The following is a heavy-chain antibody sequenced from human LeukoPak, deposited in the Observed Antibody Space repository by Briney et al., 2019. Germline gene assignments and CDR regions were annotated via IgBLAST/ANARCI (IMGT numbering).Heavy chain of an antibody. J-gene: IGHJ6*03. CDR3: ARAGYSSSYFLPADYYYYYMDV. CDR2: IYYSGST. V-gene: IGHV4-59*07. Sequence: WDCLSLTCTVSGASISSYYWSWIRHPPGKGLEWIGYIYYSGSTNYNPSLKSRVNISVDTSKHQFSLKLSSVTAADTAVYYCARAGYSSSYFLPADYYYYYMDVWGKGTTVTISS. CDR1: GASISSYY. D-gene: IGHD6-13*01.